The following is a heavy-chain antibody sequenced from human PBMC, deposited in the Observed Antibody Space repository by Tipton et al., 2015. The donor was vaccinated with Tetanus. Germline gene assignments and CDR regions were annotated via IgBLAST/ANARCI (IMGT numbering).Heavy chain of an antibody. J-gene: IGHJ6*02. CDR3: AKDTNVGYCTNGVCYESNYYYGMDV. Sequence: GSLRLSCAASGFTFSSHSMNWVRQAPGKGLEWVSSISTSSTYIYYADSVKGRFTISRDESTTTLYLQMNSLRTEDTAVYYCAKDTNVGYCTNGVCYESNYYYGMDVWGQGTTVTVSS. CDR2: ISTSSTYI. D-gene: IGHD2-8*01. V-gene: IGHV3-21*04. CDR1: GFTFSSHS.